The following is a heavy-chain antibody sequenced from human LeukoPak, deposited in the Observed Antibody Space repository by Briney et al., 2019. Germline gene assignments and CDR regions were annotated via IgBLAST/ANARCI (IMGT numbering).Heavy chain of an antibody. D-gene: IGHD6-19*01. CDR2: IYPGNSES. CDR1: GYSFTDYW. V-gene: IGHV5-51*01. CDR3: ARRSGRLGYYCHMDV. J-gene: IGHJ6*03. Sequence: GESLKISCKASGYSFTDYWVAWVRQMPGKGLEYMGVIYPGNSESKYSPSFQGQVTISADKSVSTAYLQWSSLKASDSAIYYCARRSGRLGYYCHMDVWGKGTTVTVSS.